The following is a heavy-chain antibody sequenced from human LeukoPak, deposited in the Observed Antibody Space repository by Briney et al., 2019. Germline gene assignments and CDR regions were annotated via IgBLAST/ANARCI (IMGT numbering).Heavy chain of an antibody. CDR3: ARDGYCGSTSCAPYDV. D-gene: IGHD2-2*03. CDR2: IYTSGST. J-gene: IGHJ6*04. CDR1: GGSISSGSYY. Sequence: ASQTLSLTCTVSGGSISSGSYYWSWIRQPAGKGLEWIGRIYTSGSTNYNPSLKSRVTISVDTSKNQFSLKLSSVTAADTAVYYCARDGYCGSTSCAPYDVWGKGTTVTVSS. V-gene: IGHV4-61*02.